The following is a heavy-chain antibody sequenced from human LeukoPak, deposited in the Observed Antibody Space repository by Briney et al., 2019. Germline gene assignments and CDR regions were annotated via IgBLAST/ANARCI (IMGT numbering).Heavy chain of an antibody. J-gene: IGHJ4*02. CDR3: ARANNSSWHN. V-gene: IGHV3-23*01. CDR2: ITKSSDST. CDR1: GFTFSAFG. Sequence: PGGSLRLSCAASGFTFSAFGMNWVRQAPGKGLEWVSTITKSSDSTYYVDSVKGRFTISRDNSKNTLYLQMTSLRVEDTAIYYCARANNSSWHNWGQGAPVTVSS. D-gene: IGHD2-15*01.